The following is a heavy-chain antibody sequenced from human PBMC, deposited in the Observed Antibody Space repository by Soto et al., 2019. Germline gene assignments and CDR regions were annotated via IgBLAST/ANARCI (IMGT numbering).Heavy chain of an antibody. Sequence: LRLSCAASGFTFSSYSMSWVRQAPGKGLEWVSGFRTSGDGGTTYYADSVKGRFTISRDNSKNMLFLQMNSLRAEDTAIYYCAKKVNSAPGSQYFDYWGQGTLVTVSS. V-gene: IGHV3-23*01. CDR3: AKKVNSAPGSQYFDY. CDR1: GFTFSSYS. CDR2: FRTSGDGGTT. D-gene: IGHD3-10*01. J-gene: IGHJ4*02.